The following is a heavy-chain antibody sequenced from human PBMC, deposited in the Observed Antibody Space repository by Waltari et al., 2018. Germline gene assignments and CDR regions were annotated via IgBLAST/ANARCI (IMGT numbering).Heavy chain of an antibody. CDR2: CSPILVSP. Sequence: QVQLVQSGAEVKKPGSSVKVSCKASGGTFSNYVISWVRQAPGQGLEWMGGCSPILVSPNYAQKFQGRVTIIADESTSTVYMELSSLRSEDTAVYYCARSYYYDRIGDYPSLGAFDYWGQGTLVTVSS. D-gene: IGHD3-22*01. CDR1: GGTFSNYV. V-gene: IGHV1-69*12. J-gene: IGHJ4*02. CDR3: ARSYYYDRIGDYPSLGAFDY.